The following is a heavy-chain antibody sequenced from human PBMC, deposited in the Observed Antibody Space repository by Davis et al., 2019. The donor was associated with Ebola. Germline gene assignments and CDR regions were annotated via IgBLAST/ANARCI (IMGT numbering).Heavy chain of an antibody. Sequence: GESLKISCAASGFTVSTYYMSWIRQAPGKGPEWVSSISSSASYKNYADSVKGRFTISRDDAKKSLYLQMDSLRAEDTAVYYCAQQLGDYGGNALRYWGQGTLVTVSS. V-gene: IGHV3-11*06. CDR2: ISSSASYK. CDR1: GFTVSTYY. J-gene: IGHJ4*02. D-gene: IGHD4-23*01. CDR3: AQQLGDYGGNALRY.